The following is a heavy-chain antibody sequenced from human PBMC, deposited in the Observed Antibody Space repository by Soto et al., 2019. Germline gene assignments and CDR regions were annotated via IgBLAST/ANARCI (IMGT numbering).Heavy chain of an antibody. CDR1: GFTFSSYG. V-gene: IGHV3-33*01. CDR3: AREVAARLYYYYYGMDV. J-gene: IGHJ6*02. CDR2: IWYDGSNK. D-gene: IGHD6-6*01. Sequence: GGSLRLSCAASGFTFSSYGMHWVRQAPGKGLEWVAVIWYDGSNKYYADSVKGRFTISRDNSKNTLYLQMNSLRAEDTAVYYCAREVAARLYYYYYGMDVWGQGTTVTVSS.